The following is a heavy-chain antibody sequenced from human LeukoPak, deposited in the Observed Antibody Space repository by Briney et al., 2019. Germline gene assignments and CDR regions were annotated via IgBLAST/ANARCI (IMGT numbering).Heavy chain of an antibody. Sequence: GGSLRLSCAASGFTFDDYAMHWVRQAPGKGLEWVSGISWNSGSIGYADSVKGRFTISRDNAKNSLYLQMNSLRAEDTALYYCAKVAWALTPIAAANFDYWGQGTLVTVSS. V-gene: IGHV3-9*01. CDR3: AKVAWALTPIAAANFDY. J-gene: IGHJ4*02. CDR2: ISWNSGSI. D-gene: IGHD6-13*01. CDR1: GFTFDDYA.